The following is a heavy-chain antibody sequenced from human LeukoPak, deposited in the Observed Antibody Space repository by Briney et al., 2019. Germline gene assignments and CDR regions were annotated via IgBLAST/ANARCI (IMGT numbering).Heavy chain of an antibody. J-gene: IGHJ6*02. CDR2: ISAYNGNT. D-gene: IGHD4-11*01. CDR1: GYTFISYG. Sequence: ASVKDSCKASGYTFISYGISWVRQAPGQGLEWMGWISAYNGNTNYAQKLQGRVTMTTDTSTSTAYMELRSLRSDDTAVYYCARVHSNYYYYGMDVWGQGTTVTVSS. CDR3: ARVHSNYYYYGMDV. V-gene: IGHV1-18*01.